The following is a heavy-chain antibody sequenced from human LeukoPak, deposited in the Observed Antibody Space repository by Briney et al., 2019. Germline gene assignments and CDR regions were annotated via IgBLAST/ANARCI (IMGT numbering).Heavy chain of an antibody. CDR2: INHSGST. J-gene: IGHJ6*04. D-gene: IGHD3-10*01. CDR3: ASNYGSGTYYYYGMDV. Sequence: SETLSLTCAVYDGSFSGYYWSWIRQPPGKGLEWSGEINHSGSTNYNPSLKSRVTISVDTSKNQFSLKLSSVTAADTAVYYCASNYGSGTYYYYGMDVWGKGTTVTVSS. CDR1: DGSFSGYY. V-gene: IGHV4-34*01.